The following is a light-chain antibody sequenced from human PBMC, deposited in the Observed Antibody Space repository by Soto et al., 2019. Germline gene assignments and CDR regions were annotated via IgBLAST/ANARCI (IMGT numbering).Light chain of an antibody. V-gene: IGLV2-18*02. J-gene: IGLJ2*01. CDR2: EVS. CDR3: SSYTSTSTV. CDR1: SSDVGSYNR. Sequence: QSAPTQPPSVSGSPGQSVTISCTGTSSDVGSYNRVSWYQQPPGTAPKLLIYEVSNRPSGVPDRFSGSKSGNTASLTISGLQAEDEADYYCSSYTSTSTVFGGGTKLTVL.